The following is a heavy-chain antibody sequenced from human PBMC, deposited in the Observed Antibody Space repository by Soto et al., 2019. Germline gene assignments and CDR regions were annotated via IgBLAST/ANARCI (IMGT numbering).Heavy chain of an antibody. CDR3: AREGIGGNWFDP. CDR2: IIPIFGTA. D-gene: IGHD1-26*01. Sequence: GASVKVSCKASGGTFSSYAISWVRQAPGQGLEWMGGIIPIFGTANYAQKFQGRVTITADESTSTAYMELSSLRSEDTAVYYCAREGIGGNWFDPWGQGTLVTVSS. J-gene: IGHJ5*02. CDR1: GGTFSSYA. V-gene: IGHV1-69*13.